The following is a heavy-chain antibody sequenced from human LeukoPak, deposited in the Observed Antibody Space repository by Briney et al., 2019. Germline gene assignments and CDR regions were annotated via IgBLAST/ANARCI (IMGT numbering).Heavy chain of an antibody. J-gene: IGHJ5*02. CDR2: IYHSGST. CDR3: ARDYPLAAAGTKWRQGWFDP. Sequence: SETLSLTCTVSGGSISSADYYWSWIRQPPGKGLEWIGSIYHSGSTYYHPSLKSRVTISVDTSKNQFSLKLSSVTAADTAVYYCARDYPLAAAGTKWRQGWFDPWGQGTLVTVSS. D-gene: IGHD6-13*01. CDR1: GGSISSADYY. V-gene: IGHV4-39*07.